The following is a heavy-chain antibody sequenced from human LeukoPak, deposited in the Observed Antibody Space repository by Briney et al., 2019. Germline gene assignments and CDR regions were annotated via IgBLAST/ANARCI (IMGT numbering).Heavy chain of an antibody. CDR1: GFTFSSYS. CDR3: ARDMGATANDY. D-gene: IGHD1-26*01. J-gene: IGHJ4*02. V-gene: IGHV3-21*01. CDR2: IISSSSYI. Sequence: GGSLRLSCAASGFTFSSYSMNWVRQAPGKGLEWVSSIISSSSYIYYADSVKGRFTISRDNAKNSLYLQMNSLRAEDTAVYYCARDMGATANDYWGQGTLVTVSS.